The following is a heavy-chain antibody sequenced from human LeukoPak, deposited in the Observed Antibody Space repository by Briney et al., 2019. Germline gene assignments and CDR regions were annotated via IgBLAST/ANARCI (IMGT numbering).Heavy chain of an antibody. V-gene: IGHV3-23*01. J-gene: IGHJ4*02. CDR2: ISGSGGST. D-gene: IGHD5-18*01. Sequence: GGSLRLSCAASGFTFSSYAMSWVRQAPGKGLEWVSAISGSGGSTYYADSVKGRLTISRDNSKNTLYLQMNSLRAEDTAVYYCAKDQRGYSFGSTGGNWGQGTLVTVSS. CDR3: AKDQRGYSFGSTGGN. CDR1: GFTFSSYA.